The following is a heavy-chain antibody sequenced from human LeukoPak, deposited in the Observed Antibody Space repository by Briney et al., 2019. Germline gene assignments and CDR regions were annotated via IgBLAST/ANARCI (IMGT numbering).Heavy chain of an antibody. CDR2: IYTSGST. CDR3: ARDYGSGAPV. Sequence: SETLSLTCTVSDGSINNYYWTWIRQPPGKGLEWIGCIYTSGSTNYNPSLKSRVTMSVDTSKNQFSLKLSSVTAADTAVYYCARDYGSGAPVWGKGTTVTVSS. V-gene: IGHV4-4*07. CDR1: DGSINNYY. D-gene: IGHD3-10*01. J-gene: IGHJ6*04.